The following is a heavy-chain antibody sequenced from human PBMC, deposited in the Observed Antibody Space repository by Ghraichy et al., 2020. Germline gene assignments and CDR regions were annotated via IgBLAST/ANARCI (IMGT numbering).Heavy chain of an antibody. CDR1: GFTFSNAW. CDR2: IKSKTDGGTT. V-gene: IGHV3-15*01. CDR3: TTDYGDYVFSENWFDP. Sequence: GGSLRLSCAASGFTFSNAWMSWVRQAPGKGLEWVGRIKSKTDGGTTDYAAPVKGRFTISRDDSKNTLYLQMNSLKTEDTAVYYCTTDYGDYVFSENWFDPWGQGTLVTVSS. D-gene: IGHD4-17*01. J-gene: IGHJ5*02.